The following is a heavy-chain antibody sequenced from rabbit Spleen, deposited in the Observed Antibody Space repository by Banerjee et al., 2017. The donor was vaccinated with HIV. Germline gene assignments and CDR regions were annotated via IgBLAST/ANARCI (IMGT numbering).Heavy chain of an antibody. J-gene: IGHJ4*01. CDR2: IEGGSSTFS. D-gene: IGHD4-1*01. CDR1: GFAFSAYTF. V-gene: IGHV1S40*01. Sequence: LVEYGGDLVQPGASLTLTCTASGFAFSAYTFMCWVRQAPGKGLEWIACIEGGSSTFSYFASWAKGRFTCSKASSTTVTLQMTSLTAADTATYFCVRDLSSGWGGVYYFNLWGPGTLVTVS. CDR3: VRDLSSGWGGVYYFNL.